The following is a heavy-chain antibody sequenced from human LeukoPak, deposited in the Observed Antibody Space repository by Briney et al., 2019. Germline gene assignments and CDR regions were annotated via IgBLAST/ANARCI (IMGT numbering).Heavy chain of an antibody. D-gene: IGHD1-20*01. CDR2: ISSTSTSI. CDR3: ARLITGTHYFDS. J-gene: IGHJ4*02. CDR1: GFTFSTYN. Sequence: GGSLRLSCAASGFTFSTYNMNWVRQAPGKGLKWVSSISSTSTSIYYADSVKGRFTISRDNGKNSLYLQMDSLRAEDTAVYYCARLITGTHYFDSWGQGTLVTVSS. V-gene: IGHV3-21*01.